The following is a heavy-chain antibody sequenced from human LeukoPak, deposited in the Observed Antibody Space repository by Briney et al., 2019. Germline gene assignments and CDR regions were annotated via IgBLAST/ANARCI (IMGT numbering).Heavy chain of an antibody. J-gene: IGHJ1*01. Sequence: SQTLSLTCTVSGGSISSGGSYWTWIRQYPGKGLEWIGYIYNSGSTYYNPSLKSRVTISVDTSKNQFSLKLRSVTAADTAVYYCARVVGTHFQHWGQGTLVTVSS. CDR2: IYNSGST. D-gene: IGHD1-26*01. CDR1: GGSISSGGSY. CDR3: ARVVGTHFQH. V-gene: IGHV4-31*03.